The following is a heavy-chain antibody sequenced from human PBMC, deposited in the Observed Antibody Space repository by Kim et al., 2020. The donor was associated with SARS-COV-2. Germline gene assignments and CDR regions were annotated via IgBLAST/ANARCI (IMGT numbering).Heavy chain of an antibody. V-gene: IGHV4-34*01. J-gene: IGHJ4*02. Sequence: SETLSLTCAVYGGSFSGYYWSWIRQPPGKGLEWIGEINHSGSTNYNPSLKIRGTISVDTSKNQFSLKLRSVTAADTAVYYCARTARHTAMAYWGQGTLVT. CDR2: INHSGST. CDR3: ARTARHTAMAY. D-gene: IGHD5-18*01. CDR1: GGSFSGYY.